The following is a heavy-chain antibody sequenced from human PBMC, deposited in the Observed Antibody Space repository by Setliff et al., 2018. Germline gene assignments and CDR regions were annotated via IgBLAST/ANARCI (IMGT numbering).Heavy chain of an antibody. CDR2: IKNKVNTFST. J-gene: IGHJ4*02. CDR3: ARVGYCDGPTCYPFDY. D-gene: IGHD2-2*01. V-gene: IGHV3-72*01. CDR1: GYSISSGYY. Sequence: LFLTCAVSGYSISSGYYWGWIRQPPGKGLEWVGRIKNKVNTFSTQYAASVNGRFSTSRDDSKSSLYLQMNSLKSEDTAVYYCARVGYCDGPTCYPFDYWGPGTLVTVSS.